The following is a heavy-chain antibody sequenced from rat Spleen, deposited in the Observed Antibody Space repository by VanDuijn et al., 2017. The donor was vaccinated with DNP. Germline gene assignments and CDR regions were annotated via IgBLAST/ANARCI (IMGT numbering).Heavy chain of an antibody. Sequence: EVQLQESGPGLVKPSQSLSLTCSVTDYSITTDYWAWIRKFPGNKMEWMGYIGHSASTSFNPSLKSRISITRDTSKNQFFLQLSSVTTEDTATYFCARSHYYDGYWHGFDYWGHGVMVTVSS. CDR3: ARSHYYDGYWHGFDY. J-gene: IGHJ2*01. V-gene: IGHV3-1*01. CDR1: DYSITTDY. CDR2: IGHSAST. D-gene: IGHD1-12*03.